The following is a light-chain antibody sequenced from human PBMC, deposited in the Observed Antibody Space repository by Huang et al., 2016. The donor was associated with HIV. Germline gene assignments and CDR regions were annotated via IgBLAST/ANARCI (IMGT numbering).Light chain of an antibody. Sequence: EIVMTQSPATPSVAPGERVTLSFRASQSVSRNLAWYHQRPGQAPRRLLYGESIRAPGGPARFSGAGSGTEFTLTINSLQSEDVAFYYCHQSNDWPPWTFGQGTKVEI. CDR3: HQSNDWPPWT. V-gene: IGKV3D-15*01. J-gene: IGKJ1*01. CDR1: QSVSRN. CDR2: GES.